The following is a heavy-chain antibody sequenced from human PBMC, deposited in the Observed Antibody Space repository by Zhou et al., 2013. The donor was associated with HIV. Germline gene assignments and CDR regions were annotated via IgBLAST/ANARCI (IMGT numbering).Heavy chain of an antibody. CDR2: IIPFFGSP. V-gene: IGHV1-69*14. CDR1: GGNFSTSA. J-gene: IGHJ3*02. CDR3: ARGPYYSTTSGGPLHI. Sequence: QVQLVQSGAEVKKPGSSVRVSCKVSGGNFSTSAITWVRQAPGQGLEWMGRIIPFFGSPNYAQNFQGRVTITADKSTSIAYLELRSLRSADTALYYCARGPYYSTTSGGPLHIWGQGTKVTVSS. D-gene: IGHD3-22*01.